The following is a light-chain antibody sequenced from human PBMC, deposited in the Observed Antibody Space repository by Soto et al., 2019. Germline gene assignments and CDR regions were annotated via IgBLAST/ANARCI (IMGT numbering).Light chain of an antibody. V-gene: IGKV3-20*01. CDR1: QSVSSSY. CDR2: GAS. Sequence: EIVLTQSPGTLSLSTGERATLSCRASQSVSSSYLDWYQQKPGQAPRLLIYGASSRATGIPDRFSGSGSGTDFTLTISRLEPEDFAVYSCQQYGSSPPMYTFGQGTKREIK. J-gene: IGKJ2*01. CDR3: QQYGSSPPMYT.